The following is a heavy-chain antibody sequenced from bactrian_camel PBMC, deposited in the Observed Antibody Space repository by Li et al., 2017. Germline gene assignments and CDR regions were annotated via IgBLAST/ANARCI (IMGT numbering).Heavy chain of an antibody. CDR2: ISSDGST. Sequence: VQLVESGGGSVQAGGSLRLSCTASGFTFDDSDMGWYRRFPGNECELVSAISSDGSTYYADSVKGRFTISQDNAKNTVYLQMNSLQPEDTAMHYCGAGSCRGEACLRGSGYDYEGQGTQVTVS. CDR3: GAGSCRGEACLRGSGYDY. J-gene: IGHJ4*01. D-gene: IGHD1*01. CDR1: GFTFDDSD. V-gene: IGHV3S55*01.